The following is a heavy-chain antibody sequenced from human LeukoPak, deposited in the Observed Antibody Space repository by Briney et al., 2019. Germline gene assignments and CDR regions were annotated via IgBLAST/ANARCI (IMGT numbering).Heavy chain of an antibody. Sequence: PSETLSLACTVSGGSINSYYWSWIRQPAGKGLEWIGRIYTSGSTNYNPSLKSRVTMSVGTSKNQFSLKLSSVTAADTAVYYCASQDIVVVSTSAEYFQHWGQGTLVTVSS. V-gene: IGHV4-4*07. D-gene: IGHD2-2*01. J-gene: IGHJ1*01. CDR1: GGSINSYY. CDR3: ASQDIVVVSTSAEYFQH. CDR2: IYTSGST.